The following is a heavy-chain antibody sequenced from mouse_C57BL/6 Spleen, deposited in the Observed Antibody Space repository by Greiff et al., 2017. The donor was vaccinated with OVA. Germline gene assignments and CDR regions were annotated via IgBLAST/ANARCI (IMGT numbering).Heavy chain of an antibody. D-gene: IGHD1-1*01. CDR1: GFTFSSYG. Sequence: DVMLVESGGDLVKPGGSLKLSCAASGFTFSSYGMSWVRQTPDKRLEWVATISSGGSYTYYPDSVKGRFTISRDNAKNTLYLQMSSLKSEDTAMYYCATLYYYGSSSYYFDYWGQGTTLTVSS. J-gene: IGHJ2*01. CDR3: ATLYYYGSSSYYFDY. CDR2: ISSGGSYT. V-gene: IGHV5-6*02.